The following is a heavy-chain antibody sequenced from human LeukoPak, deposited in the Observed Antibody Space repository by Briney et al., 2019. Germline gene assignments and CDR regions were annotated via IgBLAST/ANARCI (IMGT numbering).Heavy chain of an antibody. D-gene: IGHD6-13*01. J-gene: IGHJ3*02. V-gene: IGHV4-39*01. CDR2: IYYSGST. Sequence: SETLSLTCTVSGGSISSSSYYWGWTRQPPGKGLEWIGSIYYSGSTYYNPSLKSQVTISVDTSKNQFSLKLSSVTAADTAVYYCHSSSWYQDAFDIWGQGTMVTVSS. CDR1: GGSISSSSYY. CDR3: HSSSWYQDAFDI.